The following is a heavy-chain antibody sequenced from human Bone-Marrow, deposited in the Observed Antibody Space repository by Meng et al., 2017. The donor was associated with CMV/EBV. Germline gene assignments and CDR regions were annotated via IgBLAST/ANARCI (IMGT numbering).Heavy chain of an antibody. CDR1: FTFSSYA. J-gene: IGHJ5*02. CDR3: AKVTFRRYQLLYWAWFDP. CDR2: ISGSGGST. Sequence: FTFSSYAMSWVRQAPGKGLEWVSAISGSGGSTYYADSVKGRFTISRDNSKNTLYLQMNSLRAEDTAVYYCAKVTFRRYQLLYWAWFDPWGQGTLVTVSS. D-gene: IGHD2-2*02. V-gene: IGHV3-23*01.